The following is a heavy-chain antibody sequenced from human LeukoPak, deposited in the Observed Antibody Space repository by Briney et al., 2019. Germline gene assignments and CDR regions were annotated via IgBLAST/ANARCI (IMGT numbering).Heavy chain of an antibody. D-gene: IGHD3-22*01. CDR2: ISWNSGSI. CDR1: GFTFDDYV. V-gene: IGHV3-9*01. Sequence: GGSLRLSCAASGFTFDDYVMHWVRQAPGKGLEWVSGISWNSGSICYADSVKGRFTISRDNAKNSLYLQMNGLRAEDTALYYCAKGPSYYDSSSYPYYYYGMDVWGQGTTVTVSS. J-gene: IGHJ6*02. CDR3: AKGPSYYDSSSYPYYYYGMDV.